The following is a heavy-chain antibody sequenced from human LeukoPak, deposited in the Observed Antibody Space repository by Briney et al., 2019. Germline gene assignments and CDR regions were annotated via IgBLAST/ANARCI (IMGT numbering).Heavy chain of an antibody. J-gene: IGHJ4*02. CDR2: IHTSGES. V-gene: IGHV4-4*09. Sequence: SETLSLTCTVSGASISNYYWSWIRQTPEKGLEWMGHIHTSGESRYYPSLESRLTMSIDTSRNQLSLKLTSVTAADTAVYFCARLLLQRHGSTTFDYWGQGSLVTVSS. CDR3: ARLLLQRHGSTTFDY. D-gene: IGHD2/OR15-2a*01. CDR1: GASISNYY.